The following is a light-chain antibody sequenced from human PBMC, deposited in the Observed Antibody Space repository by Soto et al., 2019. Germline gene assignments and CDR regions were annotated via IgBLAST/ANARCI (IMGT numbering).Light chain of an antibody. J-gene: IGKJ1*01. Sequence: DIPMTQSPSTLSASVGDRVTITCRASQSISNWLAWYQQKPGKAPKLRIYDASSLESGVRSRLSGSGSGTEFTLTISSLQPDDFATYYCQQYNSYSLTFGQGTKVEIK. CDR3: QQYNSYSLT. CDR2: DAS. CDR1: QSISNW. V-gene: IGKV1-5*01.